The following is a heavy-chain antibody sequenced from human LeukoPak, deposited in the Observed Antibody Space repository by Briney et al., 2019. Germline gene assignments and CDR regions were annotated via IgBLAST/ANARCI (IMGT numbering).Heavy chain of an antibody. J-gene: IGHJ4*02. CDR3: ARGSTMVRGVPGVDY. CDR1: GFTFSSYA. D-gene: IGHD3-10*01. Sequence: GGSLRLSCAASGFTFSSYAMHWVRQAPGKGLEYVSAISSNGGSTYYANSVKGRFTISRDNSKNTLYLQMGSLRAEDMAVYYCARGSTMVRGVPGVDYWGQGTLVTVSS. CDR2: ISSNGGST. V-gene: IGHV3-64*01.